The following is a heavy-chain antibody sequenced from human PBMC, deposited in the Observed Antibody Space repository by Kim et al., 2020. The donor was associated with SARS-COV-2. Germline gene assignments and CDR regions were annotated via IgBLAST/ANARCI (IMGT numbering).Heavy chain of an antibody. CDR2: VSVEGGTT. Sequence: GGSLRLSCAASGFTFAESVMQWVRQVPGKGLEWVALVSVEGGTTYYADSVKGRFTISRDNCKDSLYLQMNSLRADDTAFYYCSKASGWLPRYWGQGTLVTVSS. CDR3: SKASGWLPRY. V-gene: IGHV3-43*02. J-gene: IGHJ4*02. CDR1: GFTFAESV. D-gene: IGHD6-19*01.